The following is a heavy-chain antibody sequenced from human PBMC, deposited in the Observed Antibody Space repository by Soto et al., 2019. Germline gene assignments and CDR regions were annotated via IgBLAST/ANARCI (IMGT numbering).Heavy chain of an antibody. J-gene: IGHJ4*02. CDR3: AREVKGVTSFAY. D-gene: IGHD3-10*01. CDR1: GFTALSYA. CDR2: LNGGVDGT. V-gene: IGHV1-3*01. Sequence: QVRLIQSGPEMMQPGASVRVSCKASGFTALSYAFHWVRQAPGQGPEWLGWLNGGVDGTSYSQRFQGRVTISRDTSANTVYLEVNALTSEDTAVYYCAREVKGVTSFAYWGQGTLFTVSS.